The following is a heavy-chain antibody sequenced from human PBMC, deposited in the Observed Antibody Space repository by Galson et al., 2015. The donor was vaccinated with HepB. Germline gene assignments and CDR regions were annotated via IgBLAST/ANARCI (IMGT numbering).Heavy chain of an antibody. CDR3: ARDRVVGAPIDY. CDR2: ISYDGSNK. CDR1: GFTFSSYG. D-gene: IGHD1-26*01. J-gene: IGHJ4*02. Sequence: SLRLSCAASGFTFSSYGMHWVRQAPGKGLEWVAVISYDGSNKYYADSVKGRFTISRDNSKNTLYLQMNSLRAEDTAVYYCARDRVVGAPIDYWGQGTLVTVSS. V-gene: IGHV3-30*03.